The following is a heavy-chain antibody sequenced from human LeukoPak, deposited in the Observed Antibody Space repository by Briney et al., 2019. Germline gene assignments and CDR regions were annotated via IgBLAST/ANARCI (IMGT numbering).Heavy chain of an antibody. D-gene: IGHD2-15*01. CDR3: ARTRWFQAAYFDY. J-gene: IGHJ4*02. V-gene: IGHV1-3*01. CDR2: INAGNGNT. CDR1: GYTFTSYG. Sequence: ASVKVSCKASGYTFTSYGISWVRQAPGQGLEWMGWINAGNGNTKYSQKFQGRVTITRDTSASTAYMELSSLRSEDTAVYYCARTRWFQAAYFDYWGQGTLVTVSS.